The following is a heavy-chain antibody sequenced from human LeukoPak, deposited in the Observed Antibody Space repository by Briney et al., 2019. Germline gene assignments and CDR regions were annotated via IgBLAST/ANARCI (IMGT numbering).Heavy chain of an antibody. J-gene: IGHJ4*02. D-gene: IGHD6-13*01. V-gene: IGHV4-59*08. CDR1: GGSIRSYY. CDR2: IYFSGIT. Sequence: SETLSLTCTVSGGSIRSYYWSWIRQPPGKGLEWIGYIYFSGITNYNPSLKSRVTISIDTSKNQFSLKLSSVTAADTAVYYCARRGIAAAGYDYWGQGTLVTVSS. CDR3: ARRGIAAAGYDY.